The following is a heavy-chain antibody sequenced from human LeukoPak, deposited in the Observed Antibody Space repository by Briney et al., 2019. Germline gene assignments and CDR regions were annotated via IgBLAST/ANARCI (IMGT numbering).Heavy chain of an antibody. J-gene: IGHJ4*02. D-gene: IGHD3-10*01. CDR3: ARGVWFGELRSYYFDY. CDR1: GGSISSYY. V-gene: IGHV4-59*01. Sequence: SETLSLTCTVSGGSISSYYWSWIRQPPGKGLEWIGYIYYSGSTNYNPSLKSRVTISVDTSKNQFSLKLSSVTAADTAVYYCARGVWFGELRSYYFDYWGQGTLATVSS. CDR2: IYYSGST.